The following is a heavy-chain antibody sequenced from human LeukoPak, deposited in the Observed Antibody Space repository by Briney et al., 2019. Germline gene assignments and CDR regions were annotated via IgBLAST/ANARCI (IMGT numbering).Heavy chain of an antibody. CDR1: GDSISTYY. V-gene: IGHV4-59*01. Sequence: SETLSLTCTVPGDSISTYYWSWIRQPPGKGLEWIGYISYSGSTNYNPSLKSRVTISIDTSKNQFSLKLNFVTAADTAVYYCARGVVSYGSDDAFDIWGQGTMVTVSS. D-gene: IGHD5-18*01. CDR3: ARGVVSYGSDDAFDI. J-gene: IGHJ3*02. CDR2: ISYSGST.